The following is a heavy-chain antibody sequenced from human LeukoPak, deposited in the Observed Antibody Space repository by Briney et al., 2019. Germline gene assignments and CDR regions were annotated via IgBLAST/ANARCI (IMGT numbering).Heavy chain of an antibody. CDR1: GDSINSNNYY. CDR2: IFYNGYT. D-gene: IGHD3-10*01. Sequence: SETLSLTCTVSGDSINSNNYYWGWVRQPPGKGLEWIGYIFYNGYTNYNPSLKSRLTISVDTSKNQFSLKLSSVTASDTAVYYCARHKCDSGSYCPEGWFDPWGQGTLVTVSS. V-gene: IGHV4-61*05. J-gene: IGHJ5*02. CDR3: ARHKCDSGSYCPEGWFDP.